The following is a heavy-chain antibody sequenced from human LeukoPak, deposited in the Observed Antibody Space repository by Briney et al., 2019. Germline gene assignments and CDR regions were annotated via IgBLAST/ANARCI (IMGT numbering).Heavy chain of an antibody. CDR2: INPTSGGT. Sequence: ASVKVSCKASGYTFTGYYMHWVRQAPGQGLEWMGWINPTSGGTNYAQKFQGRVTMTRDTSISTAYMELSRLRSDDTAVYYCAIVTNSVLLWFGELPAAFDIWGQGTMVTVSS. V-gene: IGHV1-2*02. D-gene: IGHD3-10*01. CDR1: GYTFTGYY. CDR3: AIVTNSVLLWFGELPAAFDI. J-gene: IGHJ3*02.